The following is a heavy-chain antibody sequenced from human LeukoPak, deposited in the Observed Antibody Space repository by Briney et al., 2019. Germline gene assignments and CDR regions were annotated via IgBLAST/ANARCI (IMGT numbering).Heavy chain of an antibody. CDR2: ISDDGSNK. Sequence: GGSLRLSCAASGFTSSGYGMHWVRQAPGKGLEWVALISDDGSNKYYADSLKGRFTISRDNSKNTLFLQFNSLRADDTAVYYCAKGRGTTVTAAANYWGQGTLVTVSS. J-gene: IGHJ4*02. V-gene: IGHV3-30*18. D-gene: IGHD4-17*01. CDR1: GFTSSGYG. CDR3: AKGRGTTVTAAANY.